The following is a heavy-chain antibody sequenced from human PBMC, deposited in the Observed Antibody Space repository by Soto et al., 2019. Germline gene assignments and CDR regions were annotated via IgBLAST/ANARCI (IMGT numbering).Heavy chain of an antibody. CDR1: GFTFSSYS. Sequence: EVQLVESGGGLVQPGGSLRLSCAASGFTFSSYSMNWVRQAPGKGLEGVSYISSSSSTIYYADSVKGGFNISRDNAKNSLYLQMNSLRYEDTAVYYCARDEGSGSGYWGQGTLLTVSS. CDR3: ARDEGSGSGY. V-gene: IGHV3-48*02. D-gene: IGHD3-22*01. J-gene: IGHJ4*02. CDR2: ISSSSSTI.